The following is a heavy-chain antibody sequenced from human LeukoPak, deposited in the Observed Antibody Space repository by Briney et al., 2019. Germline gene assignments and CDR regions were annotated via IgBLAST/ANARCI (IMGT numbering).Heavy chain of an antibody. CDR1: GFTAGTNS. CDR3: ASAGEYCGRAECYEYFQH. J-gene: IGHJ1*01. CDR2: NRGGST. D-gene: IGHD2-21*01. Sequence: GSLRLSCASAGFTAGTNSMSLVHQSPEKLLELVSINRGGSTYYAVSVNGRFTVPRANPRNTLLLQMNSLRAEDTALYYCASAGEYCGRAECYEYFQHWGQGTLVSVSS. V-gene: IGHV3-53*01.